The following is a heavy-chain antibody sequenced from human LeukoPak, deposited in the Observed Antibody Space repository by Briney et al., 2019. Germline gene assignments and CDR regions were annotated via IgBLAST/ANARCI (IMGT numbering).Heavy chain of an antibody. J-gene: IGHJ4*02. V-gene: IGHV3-11*06. CDR3: VRGAPSAAD. CDR1: GFTFSDSY. CDR2: IGGSSSDT. Sequence: GGSLRLSCAASGFTFSDSYMSWIRKPPGKGLGWISYIGGSSSDTWYADSVKGRFTISRDNTRNSLYVQMNSLRAEDSAVYYCVRGAPSAADWGQGTLVTVSS.